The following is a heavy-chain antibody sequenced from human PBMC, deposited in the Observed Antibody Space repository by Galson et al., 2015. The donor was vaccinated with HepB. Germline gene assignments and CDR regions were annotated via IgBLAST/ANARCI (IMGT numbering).Heavy chain of an antibody. D-gene: IGHD6-19*01. CDR2: IKQDGSEK. CDR3: ARDGGLYSSGWYGFDI. Sequence: SLRLSCAASGFTFSSYWMSWVRQAPGKGLEWVANIKQDGSEKYYVDSVKGRFTISRDNAKNSLYLQMNSLRAEDTAVYYCARDGGLYSSGWYGFDIWGQGTMVTVSS. CDR1: GFTFSSYW. V-gene: IGHV3-7*03. J-gene: IGHJ3*02.